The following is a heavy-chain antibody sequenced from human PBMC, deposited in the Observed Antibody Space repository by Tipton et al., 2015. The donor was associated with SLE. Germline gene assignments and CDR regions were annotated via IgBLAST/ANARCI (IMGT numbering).Heavy chain of an antibody. CDR3: ARDMRLRYCTNGVCSSGAFDI. V-gene: IGHV3-7*01. Sequence: SLRLSCAASGFTFSSYWMSWVRQAPGKGLEWVANIKQDGSEKYYVDSVKGRFTISRDNAKNSLYLQMNSLRAEDTAVYYCARDMRLRYCTNGVCSSGAFDIWGQGTMVTVSS. CDR2: IKQDGSEK. J-gene: IGHJ3*02. CDR1: GFTFSSYW. D-gene: IGHD2-8*01.